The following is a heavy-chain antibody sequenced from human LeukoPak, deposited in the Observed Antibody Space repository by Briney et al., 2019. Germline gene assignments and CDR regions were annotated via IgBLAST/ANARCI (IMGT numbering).Heavy chain of an antibody. CDR1: GGSISSGGYY. J-gene: IGHJ3*02. Sequence: SETLSLTCTVSGGSISSGGYYWSWIRQPPGKGLEWIGYIYHSGSTYYNPSLKSRVTISVDRSKNQFSLKLSSVTAADTAVYYCATEQNNGEWRDDAFDIWGQGTMVTVSS. D-gene: IGHD1/OR15-1a*01. CDR2: IYHSGST. CDR3: ATEQNNGEWRDDAFDI. V-gene: IGHV4-30-2*01.